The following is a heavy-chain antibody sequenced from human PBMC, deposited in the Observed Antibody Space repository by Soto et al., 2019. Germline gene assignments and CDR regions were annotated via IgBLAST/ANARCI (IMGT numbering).Heavy chain of an antibody. CDR1: VFPFSNAW. V-gene: IGHV3-15*07. D-gene: IGHD3-22*01. J-gene: IGHJ4*01. CDR2: VKSKNDGGTT. CDR3: TTDSYITSIIVRFDY. Sequence: GGSLRLSCAASVFPFSNAWINWVRQAPGKGLEWVGRVKSKNDGGTTDFAAPVKGRFAISRDDSKNMVYLEMNSLQTEDTAIYYCTTDSYITSIIVRFDYWGHGTLVTVSS.